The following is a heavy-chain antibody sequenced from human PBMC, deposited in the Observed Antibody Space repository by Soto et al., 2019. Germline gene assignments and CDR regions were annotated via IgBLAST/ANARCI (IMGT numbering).Heavy chain of an antibody. CDR1: GGSISSSNW. D-gene: IGHD6-19*01. CDR3: ARDHSNGWYNWFDP. Sequence: SETLSLTCAVSGGSISSSNWWSWVRQPPGKGLEWIGEIYHSGSTNYNPSLKSRVTISVDKSKNQFSLKLSSVTAADTAVYYCARDHSNGWYNWFDPWGQGTPVTVSS. CDR2: IYHSGST. V-gene: IGHV4-4*02. J-gene: IGHJ5*02.